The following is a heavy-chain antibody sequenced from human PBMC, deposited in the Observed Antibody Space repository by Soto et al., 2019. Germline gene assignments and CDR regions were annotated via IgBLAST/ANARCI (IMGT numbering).Heavy chain of an antibody. CDR3: TTFGLRWGFDY. D-gene: IGHD3-10*01. CDR1: GFTFSNAW. J-gene: IGHJ4*02. CDR2: IKSRTDGGTT. V-gene: IGHV3-15*01. Sequence: EVQLVESGGGLVKPGESLRLSCASSGFTFSNAWMSWVRQAPGKGMEWVCRIKSRTDGGTTDYAAPVKRRFTISRDDSKNTRYLQMNGLKTEETAVYYCTTFGLRWGFDYWGKGTLVTVSS.